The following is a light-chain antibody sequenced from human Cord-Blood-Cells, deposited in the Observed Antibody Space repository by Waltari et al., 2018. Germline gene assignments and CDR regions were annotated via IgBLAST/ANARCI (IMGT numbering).Light chain of an antibody. V-gene: IGKV3-15*01. CDR1: QSVSSN. J-gene: IGKJ1*01. CDR3: QQYNNGPPWT. Sequence: EIVMTQSPATLSVSPGERATLSCRASQSVSSNLAWYQQKPGQAPRLLIYGASTRATGIPARFIGSGSGTEFILTISSLQSEDFAVYYCQQYNNGPPWTFGQGTKGEIK. CDR2: GAS.